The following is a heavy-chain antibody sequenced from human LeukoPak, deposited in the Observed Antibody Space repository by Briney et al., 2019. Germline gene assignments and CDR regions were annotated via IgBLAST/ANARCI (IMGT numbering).Heavy chain of an antibody. D-gene: IGHD2-2*01. CDR2: IIPIFGTA. J-gene: IGHJ4*02. CDR3: ARSTGETKDY. CDR1: GGTFSSYA. Sequence: VASVKVSCKASGGTFSSYAISWVRQAPGQGLEWMGRIIPIFGTANYAQKFQGRVTITTDESTSTAYVELSSLRSEDTAVYYCARSTGETKDYWGQGTLVTVSS. V-gene: IGHV1-69*05.